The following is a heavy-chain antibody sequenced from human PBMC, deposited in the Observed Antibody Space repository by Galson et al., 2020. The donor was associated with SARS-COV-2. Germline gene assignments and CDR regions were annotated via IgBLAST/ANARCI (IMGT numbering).Heavy chain of an antibody. Sequence: SETLSFTCTVSGDSIRNYYWSWIRQPPGKGLEWIGYIYYSGNTNYNPSLKSRVTMSVDTSKSLLSLKLKSVTAADTAVYFCVRMWAGSNYFDPWGQGTLVTVSS. J-gene: IGHJ5*02. CDR2: IYYSGNT. D-gene: IGHD6-19*01. V-gene: IGHV4-59*12. CDR3: VRMWAGSNYFDP. CDR1: GDSIRNYY.